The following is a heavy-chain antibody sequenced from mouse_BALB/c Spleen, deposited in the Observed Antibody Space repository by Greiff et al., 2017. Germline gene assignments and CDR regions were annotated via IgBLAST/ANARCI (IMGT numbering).Heavy chain of an antibody. Sequence: DVHLVESGGGLVQPGGSRKLSCAASGFTFSSFGMHWVRQAPEKGLEWVAYISSGSSTIYYADTVKGRFTISRDNPKNTLFLQMTSLRSEDTAMYYCANTPSMDYWGQGTSVTVSS. CDR3: ANTPSMDY. D-gene: IGHD5-1-1*01. CDR2: ISSGSSTI. J-gene: IGHJ4*01. CDR1: GFTFSSFG. V-gene: IGHV5-17*02.